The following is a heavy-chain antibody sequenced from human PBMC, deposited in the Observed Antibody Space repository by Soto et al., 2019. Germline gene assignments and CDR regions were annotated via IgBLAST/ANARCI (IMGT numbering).Heavy chain of an antibody. V-gene: IGHV4-39*01. D-gene: IGHD6-13*01. CDR3: ARRGGYAGTNAF. CDR1: GGSISSNTYY. CDR2: IFSSGTT. J-gene: IGHJ4*02. Sequence: QLQLQESGPGLVKPSETLSLTCTVSGGSISSNTYYWDWIRQPPGKGREWIGTIFSSGTTYYNPSLKSRFTISVDTSKNQFSLKLSSVAAGDTAVVYCARRGGYAGTNAFWGQGTLVTVSS.